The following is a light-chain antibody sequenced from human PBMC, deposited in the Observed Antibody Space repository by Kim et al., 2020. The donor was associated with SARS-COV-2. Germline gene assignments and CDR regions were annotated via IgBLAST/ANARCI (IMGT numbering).Light chain of an antibody. Sequence: SVSPCERAPLSSRSSLSIGSPLACYQKKPGQAPRLFVYGVSTRATGIPARFSGSGSATEFTLTFSSLQSEDFAVYYCQQYNNWPYTFGQGTRLQI. V-gene: IGKV3-15*01. CDR1: LSIGSP. J-gene: IGKJ2*01. CDR3: QQYNNWPYT. CDR2: GVS.